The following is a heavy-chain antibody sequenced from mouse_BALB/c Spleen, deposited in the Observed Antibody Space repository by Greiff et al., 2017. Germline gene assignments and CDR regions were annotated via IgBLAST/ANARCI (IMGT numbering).Heavy chain of an antibody. Sequence: VHVKQSGTVLARPGASVKMSCKASGYTFTSYWMHWVKQRPGQGLEWIGAIYPGNSDTSYNQKFKGKAKLTAVTSTSTAYMELSSLTNEDSAVYYCTNLITTVPYYWGQGTTLTVSS. D-gene: IGHD1-1*01. CDR3: TNLITTVPYY. CDR1: GYTFTSYW. V-gene: IGHV1-5*01. J-gene: IGHJ2*01. CDR2: IYPGNSDT.